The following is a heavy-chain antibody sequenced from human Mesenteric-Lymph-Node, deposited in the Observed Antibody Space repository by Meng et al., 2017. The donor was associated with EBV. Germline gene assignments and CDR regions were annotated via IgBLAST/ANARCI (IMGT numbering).Heavy chain of an antibody. D-gene: IGHD3-22*01. J-gene: IGHJ4*02. CDR2: IFHSGSA. CDR1: GGSITSSNW. CDR3: VRRVVVMKEEELDH. Sequence: LQESGPGLVKPPGTLSLTCDVSGGSITSSNWWSWFRQPPGKGLEWIGEIFHSGSAKYNPSLKSRVTISVDKSKNHFSLRLSSVTAADTAVYYCVRRVVVMKEEELDHWGQGTLVTVSS. V-gene: IGHV4-4*03.